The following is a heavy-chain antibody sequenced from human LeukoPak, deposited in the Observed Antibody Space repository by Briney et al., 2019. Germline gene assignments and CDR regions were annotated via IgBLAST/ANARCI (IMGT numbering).Heavy chain of an antibody. CDR3: ARSPHSSGYYPFDY. Sequence: SETLSLTCTVSGGSISSSSYYWGWIRQPPGKGLEWIGSIYYSGSTYYNPSLKSRVTISVDTSKNQFSLKLSSVTAADTAVYCCARSPHSSGYYPFDYWGQGTLVAVSS. CDR2: IYYSGST. CDR1: GGSISSSSYY. D-gene: IGHD3-22*01. V-gene: IGHV4-39*01. J-gene: IGHJ4*02.